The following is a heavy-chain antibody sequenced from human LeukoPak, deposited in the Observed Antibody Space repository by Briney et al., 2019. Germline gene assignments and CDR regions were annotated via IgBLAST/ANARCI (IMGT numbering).Heavy chain of an antibody. CDR1: GYSFTSYC. D-gene: IGHD1-26*01. V-gene: IGHV5-51*04. CDR3: GMSGDRVPLQDDVFDV. Sequence: GESLKISFQVSGYSFTSYCIGWVRQMPGKGLEWMGIIYPGDSGPTYSPSFQGQVTISVDKPINTAYLQWSSLQASDTAMYYCGMSGDRVPLQDDVFDVWGQGTMVTVST. J-gene: IGHJ3*01. CDR2: IYPGDSGP.